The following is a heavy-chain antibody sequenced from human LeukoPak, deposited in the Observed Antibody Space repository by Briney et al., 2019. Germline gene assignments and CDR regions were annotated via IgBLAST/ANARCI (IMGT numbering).Heavy chain of an antibody. CDR2: IYYSGST. CDR3: ATSDRDYYDSSGYYY. CDR1: GGSISSSSYY. D-gene: IGHD3-22*01. J-gene: IGHJ4*02. Sequence: SETLSLTCTVSGGSISSSSYYWGWIRQPPGKGLEWIGSIYYSGSTYYNPSLKSRVTISVDTSKNQFSLKLSSATAADTAVYYCATSDRDYYDSSGYYYWGQGTLVTVSS. V-gene: IGHV4-39*01.